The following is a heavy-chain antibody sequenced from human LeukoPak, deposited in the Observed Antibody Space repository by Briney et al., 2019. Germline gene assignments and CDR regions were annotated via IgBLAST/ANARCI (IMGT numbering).Heavy chain of an antibody. CDR3: AREGPRGNSQFDY. Sequence: GGSLRLSCAASGFTFSSYAMSWVRQAPGKGLEWVALIWYDGSNKYYTDSVKGRLTISRDNSKNTLYLQMNSLRAEDTAIYYCAREGPRGNSQFDYWGQGTLVTVSS. CDR2: IWYDGSNK. CDR1: GFTFSSYA. D-gene: IGHD2/OR15-2a*01. J-gene: IGHJ4*02. V-gene: IGHV3-33*08.